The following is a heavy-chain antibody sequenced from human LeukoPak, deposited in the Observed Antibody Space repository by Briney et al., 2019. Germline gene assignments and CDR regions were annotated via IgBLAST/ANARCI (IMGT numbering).Heavy chain of an antibody. D-gene: IGHD2/OR15-2a*01. V-gene: IGHV1-69*13. CDR1: GGTFSSYA. CDR3: ARDINRGGRFDY. J-gene: IGHJ4*02. Sequence: ASVKVSCKASGGTFSSYAISWVRQAPGQGLEWMGGIIPIFGTANYAQKFQGRVTITADESTSTAYMELSSLRSEDTAVYYCARDINRGGRFDYWAREPWSPSPQ. CDR2: IIPIFGTA.